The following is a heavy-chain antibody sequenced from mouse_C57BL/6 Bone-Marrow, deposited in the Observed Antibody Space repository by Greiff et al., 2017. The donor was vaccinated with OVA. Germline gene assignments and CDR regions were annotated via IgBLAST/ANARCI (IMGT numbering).Heavy chain of an antibody. CDR3: ALLYPF. D-gene: IGHD2-3*01. CDR1: GYTFTSYW. J-gene: IGHJ3*01. CDR2: IYPGSGST. Sequence: QVQLQQPGAELVKPGASVKMSCKASGYTFTSYWITWVKQRPGQGLEWIGDIYPGSGSTNYNEKFKSTATLTVDTSSSTASIQLSCLTSDDSAVYYCALLYPFWGQGTLVTVSA. V-gene: IGHV1-55*01.